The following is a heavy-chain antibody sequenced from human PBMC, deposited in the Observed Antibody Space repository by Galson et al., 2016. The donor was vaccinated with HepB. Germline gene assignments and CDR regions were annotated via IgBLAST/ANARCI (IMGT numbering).Heavy chain of an antibody. Sequence: GSTNYNPSLKSRLTISVETSMNQFSLRLSSVTVADTAVYYCARVDFSWRGPHWFDSWGRGALVTVSS. J-gene: IGHJ5*01. D-gene: IGHD6-13*01. V-gene: IGHV4-59*01. CDR3: ARVDFSWRGPHWFDS. CDR2: GST.